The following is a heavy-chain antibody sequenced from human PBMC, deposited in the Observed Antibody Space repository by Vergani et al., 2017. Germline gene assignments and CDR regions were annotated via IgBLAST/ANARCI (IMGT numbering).Heavy chain of an antibody. CDR1: GGSISSYY. CDR2: IYYSGST. J-gene: IGHJ6*02. D-gene: IGHD3-9*01. Sequence: QVQLQESGPGLVKPSETLSLTCTVSGGSISSYYWSWIRQPPGKGLEWIGYIYYSGSTNYNPSLKSRVTISVDTSKNQFSLTLSFVTAADTAVYYWARQQGRHYDMLTGYEEKDYYYYYCMDVWGQGTTVTVSS. V-gene: IGHV4-59*08. CDR3: ARQQGRHYDMLTGYEEKDYYYYYCMDV.